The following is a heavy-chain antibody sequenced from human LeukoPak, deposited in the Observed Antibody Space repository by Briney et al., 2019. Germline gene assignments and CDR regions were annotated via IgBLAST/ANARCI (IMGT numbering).Heavy chain of an antibody. CDR1: GGSISSSSYY. CDR3: ARAWRYCSGGSCYGYNWFDP. J-gene: IGHJ5*02. Sequence: SETLSLTCTVSGGSISSSSYYWGWIRQPPGKGLEWIGTIYYSGSTYYNPPLKSRVTLSVDTSKNQFSLKLSSVTAADTAVYYCARAWRYCSGGSCYGYNWFDPWGQGTLVTVSS. D-gene: IGHD2-15*01. CDR2: IYYSGST. V-gene: IGHV4-39*07.